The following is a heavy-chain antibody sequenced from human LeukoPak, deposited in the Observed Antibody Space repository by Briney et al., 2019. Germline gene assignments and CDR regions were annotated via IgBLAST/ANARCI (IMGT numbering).Heavy chain of an antibody. V-gene: IGHV5-51*01. Sequence: GESLKISCKGSGYIFSNYWIGWVRQMPGKGLEWMGIIYPADSDTKYSPSFQGQVTISADKSVNTAYLQWSSLKASDTAMYYCASLSYYDSWSGFDYWGQGTLVTVSS. CDR1: GYIFSNYW. D-gene: IGHD3-3*01. CDR2: IYPADSDT. J-gene: IGHJ4*02. CDR3: ASLSYYDSWSGFDY.